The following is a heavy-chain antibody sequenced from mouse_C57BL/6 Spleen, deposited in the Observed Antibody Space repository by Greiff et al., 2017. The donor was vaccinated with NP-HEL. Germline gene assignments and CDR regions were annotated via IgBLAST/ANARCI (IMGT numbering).Heavy chain of an antibody. CDR1: GFTFSSYA. J-gene: IGHJ2*01. Sequence: EVKVEESGGGLVKPGGSLKLSCAASGFTFSSYAMSWVRQTPEKRLEWVATISDGGSYTYYPDNVKGRFTISRDNAKNNLYLQMSHLKSEDTAMYYCARGRALSFFDYWGQGTTLTVSS. CDR3: ARGRALSFFDY. CDR2: ISDGGSYT. V-gene: IGHV5-4*03. D-gene: IGHD3-1*01.